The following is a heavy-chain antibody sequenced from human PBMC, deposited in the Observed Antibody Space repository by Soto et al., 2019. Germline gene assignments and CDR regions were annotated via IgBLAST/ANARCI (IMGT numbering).Heavy chain of an antibody. Sequence: ASVKVSCKASGGTFSSYAISRVRQAPGQGLEWMGGIIPIFGTANYAQKFQGRVTITADESTSTAYMELSSLRSEDTAVYYCARGLRNRYYYDSSGLTPDAFDIWGQGTMVTVSS. J-gene: IGHJ3*02. CDR2: IIPIFGTA. V-gene: IGHV1-69*13. CDR1: GGTFSSYA. D-gene: IGHD3-22*01. CDR3: ARGLRNRYYYDSSGLTPDAFDI.